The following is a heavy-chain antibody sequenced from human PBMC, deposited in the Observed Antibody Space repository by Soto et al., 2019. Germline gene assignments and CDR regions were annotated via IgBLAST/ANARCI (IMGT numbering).Heavy chain of an antibody. J-gene: IGHJ5*02. Sequence: GSGKVCFKASAHPFSTYLVHWVRQVHGQGLEWMGWHNGYNGQTEYSQKFHGRVTITRDTSAKTAYLELRSLTSEDTAVYYCAGPPDRAGLGTWGQGTMVTVSS. CDR3: AGPPDRAGLGT. CDR2: HNGYNGQT. CDR1: AHPFSTYL. V-gene: IGHV1-3*01.